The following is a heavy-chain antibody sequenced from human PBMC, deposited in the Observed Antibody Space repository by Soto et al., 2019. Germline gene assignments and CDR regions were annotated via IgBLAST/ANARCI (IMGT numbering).Heavy chain of an antibody. D-gene: IGHD3-22*01. CDR2: IYHSGST. Sequence: SETLSLTCAVSGGSISSGGYSWSWIRQPPGKGLEWIGYIYHSGSTYYNPSLKSRVTISVDRSKSQFSLKLSSVTAADTAVYYCARGWTGIYYYDSSGYSWWFDPWGQGTLVTVSS. J-gene: IGHJ5*02. CDR1: GGSISSGGYS. CDR3: ARGWTGIYYYDSSGYSWWFDP. V-gene: IGHV4-30-2*01.